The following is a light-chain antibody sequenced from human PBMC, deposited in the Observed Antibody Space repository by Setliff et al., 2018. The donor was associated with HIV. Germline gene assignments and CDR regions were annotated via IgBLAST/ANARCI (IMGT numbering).Light chain of an antibody. CDR3: SSYTSSSTYV. V-gene: IGLV2-18*02. CDR2: EVS. J-gene: IGLJ1*01. CDR1: SSDVGSYNR. Sequence: LTQPPSVSGSPGQSVTISCTRTSSDVGSYNRVSWYQQPPGTAPKLMIYEVSNRPSGVPDRFSGSKSGNTASLTISGLQAEDEADYYCSSYTSSSTYVFGTGTKVTVL.